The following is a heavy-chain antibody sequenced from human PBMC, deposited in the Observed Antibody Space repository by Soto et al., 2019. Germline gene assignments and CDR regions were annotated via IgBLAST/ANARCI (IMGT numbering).Heavy chain of an antibody. D-gene: IGHD3-10*01. CDR3: ARDGVRGPPAAPTFGDY. V-gene: IGHV1-2*02. CDR2: INPNSGGT. J-gene: IGHJ4*02. Sequence: XSVKVSCKASVYTFISHYMHWVRQAPGQGLEWMGWINPNSGGTNFARKFQGRVTMTRDTSISTAYMELSRLRSDDTAVYYCARDGVRGPPAAPTFGDYWGQGTLVTVSS. CDR1: VYTFISHY.